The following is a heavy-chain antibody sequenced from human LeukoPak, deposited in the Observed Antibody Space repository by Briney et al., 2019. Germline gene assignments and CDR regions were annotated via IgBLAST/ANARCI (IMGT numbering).Heavy chain of an antibody. J-gene: IGHJ4*02. CDR2: ISYDGSNK. V-gene: IGHV3-30-3*01. CDR3: ARESGSTTQYYFDY. CDR1: GFTFSSYA. Sequence: GSLRLSCAASGFTFSSYAMHWVRQAPGKGLEWVAVISYDGSNKYYADSVKGRFTISRDNSKNTLYLQMNSLRAEDTAVYYCARESGSTTQYYFDYWGQGTLVTVSS. D-gene: IGHD5-12*01.